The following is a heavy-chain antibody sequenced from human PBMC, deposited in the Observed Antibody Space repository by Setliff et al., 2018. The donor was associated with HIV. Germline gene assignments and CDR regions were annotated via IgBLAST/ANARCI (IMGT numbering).Heavy chain of an antibody. CDR2: MNPNSGNT. D-gene: IGHD1-26*01. CDR1: GYTFTSYD. CDR3: ARRKTHSGSFHDAFDI. J-gene: IGHJ3*02. V-gene: IGHV1-8*03. Sequence: ASVKVSCKASGYTFTSYDINWVRQAAGQGLEWMGWMNPNSGNTGCAQKFQGRVTITMNTSISTAYMDLSSLRSEDAAVYYCARRKTHSGSFHDAFDIWGQGTMVTVTS.